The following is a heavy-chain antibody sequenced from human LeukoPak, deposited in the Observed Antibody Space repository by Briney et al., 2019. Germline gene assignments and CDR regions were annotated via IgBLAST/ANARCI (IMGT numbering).Heavy chain of an antibody. CDR1: GGSISSYY. J-gene: IGHJ6*02. D-gene: IGHD1-26*01. CDR3: AKIDTLRWELLDGMDV. V-gene: IGHV4-59*08. CDR2: IYYSGST. Sequence: SETLSLTCTVSGGSISSYYWSWIRQPPGKGLEWIGYIYYSGSTNYNPSLKSRVTISVDTSKNQFSLKLSSVTAADTAVYYCAKIDTLRWELLDGMDVWGQGTTVTVSS.